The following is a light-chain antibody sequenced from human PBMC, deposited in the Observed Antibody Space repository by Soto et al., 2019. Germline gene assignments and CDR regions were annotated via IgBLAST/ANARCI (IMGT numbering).Light chain of an antibody. CDR3: QQYYSAPPT. CDR2: WAS. CDR1: PSVLYSSNNKNY. Sequence: DIVMTQSPDSVTVALGERATINCRSSPSVLYSSNNKNYLAWYQQKSGQPPKLLIYWASTRESGVPDRFSGSGSGTDFTLTISSMQAADVAVYYCQQYYSAPPTFGQGTKVDIK. V-gene: IGKV4-1*01. J-gene: IGKJ1*01.